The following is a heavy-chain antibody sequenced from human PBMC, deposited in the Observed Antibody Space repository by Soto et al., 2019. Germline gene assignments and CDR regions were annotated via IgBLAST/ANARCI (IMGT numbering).Heavy chain of an antibody. J-gene: IGHJ6*02. CDR2: INHSGRT. V-gene: IGHV4-34*01. D-gene: IGHD2-21*02. Sequence: QVQLQQWGAGLLKPSETLSLTCAVYGGSFSGYYWSWIRQPPGKGLEWIGEINHSGRTNYNPSLKSRVTISVDTCKNQFSLKLSSVTAADTAVFYCARVRTVTATFYYYYGMDVWGQGTTVTVSS. CDR1: GGSFSGYY. CDR3: ARVRTVTATFYYYYGMDV.